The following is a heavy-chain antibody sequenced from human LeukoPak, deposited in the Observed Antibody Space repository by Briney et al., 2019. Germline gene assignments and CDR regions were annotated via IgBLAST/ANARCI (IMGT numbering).Heavy chain of an antibody. D-gene: IGHD3-22*01. Sequence: GGSLRLSCAASGFTFSSYAMSWVRQAPGKGLEWVSAISGSGGSTYYADSVKGRFTISRDNSKNTLYLQMNSLRAEDTAVYYCVYDSSGYYYGDYYYYMDVWGKGTTVTVSS. CDR2: ISGSGGST. CDR1: GFTFSSYA. CDR3: VYDSSGYYYGDYYYYMDV. V-gene: IGHV3-23*01. J-gene: IGHJ6*03.